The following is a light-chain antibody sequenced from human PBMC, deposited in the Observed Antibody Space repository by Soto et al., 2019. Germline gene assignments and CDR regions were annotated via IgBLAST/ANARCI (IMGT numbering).Light chain of an antibody. Sequence: DIQMTQSPSSLSASVGDRVTITCQASQDITNDLNWYQQKPGKAPKVLIYEASNLETGVPSRFIGSGSGTDFTFTISSLQSEDIATYFCQQYDNVPLTFGGGTKVEIK. J-gene: IGKJ4*01. CDR1: QDITND. CDR3: QQYDNVPLT. V-gene: IGKV1-33*01. CDR2: EAS.